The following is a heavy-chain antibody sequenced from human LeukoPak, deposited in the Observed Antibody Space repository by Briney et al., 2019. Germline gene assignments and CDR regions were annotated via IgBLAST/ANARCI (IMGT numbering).Heavy chain of an antibody. Sequence: KPSETLSLTCTVSGGSISSSSYYWGWIRQPPGKGLEWIGSIYYSGSTYYNPSLKSRVTISVDTSKSQFSLKLSSVTAADTAVYYCARDNPRGSYFYYGMDVWGQGTTVTVSS. V-gene: IGHV4-39*07. J-gene: IGHJ6*02. CDR2: IYYSGST. CDR1: GGSISSSSYY. CDR3: ARDNPRGSYFYYGMDV. D-gene: IGHD3-16*01.